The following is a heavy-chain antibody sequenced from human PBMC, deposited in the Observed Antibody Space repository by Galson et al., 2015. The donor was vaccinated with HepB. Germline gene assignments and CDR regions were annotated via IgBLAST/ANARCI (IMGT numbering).Heavy chain of an antibody. D-gene: IGHD6-19*01. Sequence: SVKVSCKASGYTFTSYAMHWVRQAPGQRLEWMGWINAGNGNTKYSQKFQGRVTITRDTSASTAYMELSSLRSEDTAVYYCARQGIAVAVRYFDYWGQGTLVTVSS. CDR3: ARQGIAVAVRYFDY. CDR1: GYTFTSYA. J-gene: IGHJ4*02. V-gene: IGHV1-3*01. CDR2: INAGNGNT.